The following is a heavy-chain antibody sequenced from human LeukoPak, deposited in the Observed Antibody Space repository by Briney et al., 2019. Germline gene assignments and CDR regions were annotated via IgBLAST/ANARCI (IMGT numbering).Heavy chain of an antibody. CDR3: ARDEIYDYRPSFFDY. Sequence: SETLSLTCAVYGGSFSGYYWSWIRQPPGKGLEWIGEIHHSGSTNYNPSLKSRVTISVDTSKNQFSLKLSSVTAADTAVYYCARDEIYDYRPSFFDYWGQGTLVTVSS. V-gene: IGHV4-34*01. J-gene: IGHJ4*02. D-gene: IGHD4-4*01. CDR1: GGSFSGYY. CDR2: IHHSGST.